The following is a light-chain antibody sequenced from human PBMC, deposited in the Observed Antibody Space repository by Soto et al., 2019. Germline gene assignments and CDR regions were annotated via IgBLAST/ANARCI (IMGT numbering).Light chain of an antibody. CDR1: QSVSSSY. J-gene: IGKJ1*01. V-gene: IGKV3-20*01. CDR3: QQYGSSPPWT. CDR2: GAS. Sequence: EIVLTQSPGTLSLSPGERATLSCRASQSVSSSYLAWYQQKPGQAPRLLIYGASSRATGIPDRFSGSGSGTDFTLTISRLEPEDFAVYYCQQYGSSPPWTFGQGINVEIK.